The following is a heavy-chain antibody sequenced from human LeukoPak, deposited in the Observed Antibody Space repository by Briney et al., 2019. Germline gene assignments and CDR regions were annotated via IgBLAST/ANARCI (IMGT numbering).Heavy chain of an antibody. V-gene: IGHV1-69*04. CDR3: ARAVYYYDSSGHYAFGI. Sequence: GASVKVSCKASGGTFSSYAISWVRQAPGQGLEWMGRIIPILGIANYAQKFQGRVTITADKSTSTAYMELSSLRSEDTAVYYCARAVYYYDSSGHYAFGIWGQGTMVTVSS. CDR2: IIPILGIA. CDR1: GGTFSSYA. D-gene: IGHD3-22*01. J-gene: IGHJ3*02.